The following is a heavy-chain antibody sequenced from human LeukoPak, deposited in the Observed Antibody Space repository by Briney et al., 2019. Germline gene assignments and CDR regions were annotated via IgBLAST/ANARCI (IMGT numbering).Heavy chain of an antibody. D-gene: IGHD3-10*02. V-gene: IGHV4-59*12. J-gene: IGHJ4*02. CDR2: IYYTGST. Sequence: SETLSLTCTVSGDSISSSYWSWLRQPPGKGLEWIGCIYYTGSTNYNPFLKSRVAISLDTSRNQFSLKVTSVTAADTAVYYCAREGASQDVRGFDYWGQGTQVTVSS. CDR1: GDSISSSY. CDR3: AREGASQDVRGFDY.